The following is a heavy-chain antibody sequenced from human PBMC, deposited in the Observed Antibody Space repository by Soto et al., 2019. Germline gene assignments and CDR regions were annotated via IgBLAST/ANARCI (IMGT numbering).Heavy chain of an antibody. CDR1: GYSFTSYW. Sequence: PGESLKISCQGSGYSFTSYWISWVRQMPGKGLEWMGRIDPSDSYTNYSPSFQGHVTISADKSISTAYLQWSSLKASDTAMYYCARHHGDAFDIWGQGTMVTVSS. J-gene: IGHJ3*02. CDR3: ARHHGDAFDI. V-gene: IGHV5-10-1*01. CDR2: IDPSDSYT.